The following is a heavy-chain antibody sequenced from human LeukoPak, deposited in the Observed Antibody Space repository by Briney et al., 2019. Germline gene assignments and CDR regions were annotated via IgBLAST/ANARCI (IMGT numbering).Heavy chain of an antibody. J-gene: IGHJ4*02. D-gene: IGHD1-1*01. CDR1: RFTFSNAW. CDR3: ATETYTTHDSFDY. Sequence: GGSLRLSCAASRFTFSNAWMSWVRQAPGKGLEWVGRIKSKTEGGTTDYAAPVKGRFTISRDDSKNTLYLQMNSLKTEDTAMYYCATETYTTHDSFDYWGQGTLVTVSS. CDR2: IKSKTEGGTT. V-gene: IGHV3-15*01.